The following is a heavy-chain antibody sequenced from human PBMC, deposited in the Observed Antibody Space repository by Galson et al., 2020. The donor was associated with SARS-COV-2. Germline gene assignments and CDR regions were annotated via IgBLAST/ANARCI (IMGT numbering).Heavy chain of an antibody. CDR1: GYTFTSYA. V-gene: IGHV1-3*01. CDR3: ARDGGDCTGGVCWGDYYYYYYMDV. CDR2: INAGNGNT. J-gene: IGHJ6*03. D-gene: IGHD2-8*02. Sequence: ASVKVSCKASGYTFTSYAMHWVRQAPGQRLEWMGWINAGNGNTKYSQKFQGRVTITRDTSASTAYMELSSLRSEDTAVYYCARDGGDCTGGVCWGDYYYYYYMDVWGKGTTVTVSS.